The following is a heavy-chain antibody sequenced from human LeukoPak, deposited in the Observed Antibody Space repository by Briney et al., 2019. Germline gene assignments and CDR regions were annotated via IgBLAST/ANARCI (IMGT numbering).Heavy chain of an antibody. CDR2: ISSSSSTI. CDR3: ARGPYGYFDY. CDR1: GFTFSIYS. D-gene: IGHD2-8*01. Sequence: TGGSLRLSCAASGFTFSIYSMNWVRQAPGKGLEWVSYISSSSSTIYYADSVKGRFTISRDNAKNSLYLQMNSLRAEDTAVYYCARGPYGYFDYWGQGTLVTVSS. V-gene: IGHV3-48*01. J-gene: IGHJ4*02.